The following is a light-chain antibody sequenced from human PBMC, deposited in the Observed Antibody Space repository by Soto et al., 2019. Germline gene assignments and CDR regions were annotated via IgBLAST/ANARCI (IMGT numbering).Light chain of an antibody. CDR1: GSDIGAYNY. V-gene: IGLV2-14*01. CDR3: SSFTTTYFYV. Sequence: QSVLTQNASVSGNRGHSITISCTGTGSDIGAYNYVSWYQQHPGKAPKLIIYGVYHRPSGVSTRFSASKSAYTASLTISGLQAEDEADYYCSSFTTTYFYVFGPGTKVTGL. CDR2: GVY. J-gene: IGLJ1*01.